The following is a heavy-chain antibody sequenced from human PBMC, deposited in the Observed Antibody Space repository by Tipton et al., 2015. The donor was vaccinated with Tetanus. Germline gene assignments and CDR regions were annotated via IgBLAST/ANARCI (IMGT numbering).Heavy chain of an antibody. CDR1: GGSSHDYY. Sequence: PGLVKPSETLSLSCTVSGGSSHDYYWSWIRQSAGKGLEWIGRIYSGGSTNYNPSLKSRVTMSMDTSKNRFSLKLNPVPVADSAVYFCARVLRYSPLGGWDDAFDIWGQGTMVPVSS. CDR2: IYSGGST. D-gene: IGHD2-15*01. J-gene: IGHJ3*02. V-gene: IGHV4-4*07. CDR3: ARVLRYSPLGGWDDAFDI.